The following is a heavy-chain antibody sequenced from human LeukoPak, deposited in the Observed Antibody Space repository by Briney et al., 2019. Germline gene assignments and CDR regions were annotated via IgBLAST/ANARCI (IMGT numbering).Heavy chain of an antibody. D-gene: IGHD5-18*01. CDR3: AKGRGDVDTAIVEGVIDY. CDR1: GGSFSGYY. Sequence: PSETLSLTCAIYGGSFSGYYWSWIRQPPGQGLDWIGEINHSGSTNYNPSHKSRVTISVDTSKDQFSLKLSSVPAADTAVYYCAKGRGDVDTAIVEGVIDYWGQGTLVTVSS. CDR2: INHSGST. V-gene: IGHV4-34*01. J-gene: IGHJ4*02.